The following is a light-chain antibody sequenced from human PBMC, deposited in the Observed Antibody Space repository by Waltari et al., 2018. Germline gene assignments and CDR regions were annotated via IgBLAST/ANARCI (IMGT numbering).Light chain of an antibody. CDR3: QQYDTYPYT. CDR1: QSISSW. CDR2: KAS. Sequence: DIQMTQSPSTLPASLGDRVTITCRASQSISSWVAWYQQRPGKAPKLLIYKASSLQVGVSSRFSGSGSGTEFTLTISSLQADDFATYYCQQYDTYPYTFGQGTKLDIK. V-gene: IGKV1-5*03. J-gene: IGKJ2*01.